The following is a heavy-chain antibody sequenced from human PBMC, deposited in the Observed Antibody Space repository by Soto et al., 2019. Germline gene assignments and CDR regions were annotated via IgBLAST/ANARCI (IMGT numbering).Heavy chain of an antibody. CDR2: IYYSGRT. J-gene: IGHJ4*01. Sequence: EPLSLPCTISDGYISSYYRSWFRQPQGKGLEWIGYIYYSGRTNYSPSLKSRVTRSVDTSKNQFSLKLSSVTAADTAVDYCLSQRSRGYRYYLAYPGQRTLVPGS. CDR1: DGYISSYY. CDR3: LSQRSRGYRYYLAY. D-gene: IGHD5-18*01. V-gene: IGHV4-59*01.